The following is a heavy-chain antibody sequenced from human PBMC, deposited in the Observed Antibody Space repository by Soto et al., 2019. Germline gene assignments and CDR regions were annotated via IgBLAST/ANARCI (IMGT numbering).Heavy chain of an antibody. V-gene: IGHV3-30*18. CDR1: GLTFSSYG. CDR2: MSYDGSNK. Sequence: GGSLRLSCAASGLTFSSYGMHWVRQAPGKGLEWVAAMSYDGSNKYYADSVKGRFTISRDNSKNTLYLQMNSLRVEDTAVYYCAKPPPPYCSSATCYTIPDYGMDVWGQGATVTVPS. D-gene: IGHD2-2*02. CDR3: AKPPPPYCSSATCYTIPDYGMDV. J-gene: IGHJ6*02.